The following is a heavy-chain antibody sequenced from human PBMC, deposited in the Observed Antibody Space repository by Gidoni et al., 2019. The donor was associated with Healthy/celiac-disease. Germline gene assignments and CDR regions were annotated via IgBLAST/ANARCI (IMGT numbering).Heavy chain of an antibody. J-gene: IGHJ5*02. D-gene: IGHD3-10*01. CDR3: ARGGSRITMVRGRFDP. V-gene: IGHV4-34*01. Sequence: QVQLQQWGAGLLTPSETLSLTCAVYGGSFSGYYWSWIRQPPGKGLEWIGEINHRGSTNYNPSLKSRVTISVDTSKNQFSLKLSSVTAADTAVYYCARGGSRITMVRGRFDPWGQGTLVTVSS. CDR1: GGSFSGYY. CDR2: INHRGST.